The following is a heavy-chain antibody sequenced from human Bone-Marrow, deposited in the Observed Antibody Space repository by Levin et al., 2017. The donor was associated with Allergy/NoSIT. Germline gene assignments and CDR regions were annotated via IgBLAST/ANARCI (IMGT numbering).Heavy chain of an antibody. CDR1: GFTFSNFA. CDR3: ANTAGGSYNPIDV. Sequence: PGGSLRLSCAASGFTFSNFAVTWVRQAPGKGLEWVSTIFGSGGSTYNADSVKGRFTISRDSSKTTLSLKMKSLRAEDTAIYYCANTAGGSYNPIDVWVQGTLVTVSS. J-gene: IGHJ4*02. V-gene: IGHV3-23*01. D-gene: IGHD1-26*01. CDR2: IFGSGGST.